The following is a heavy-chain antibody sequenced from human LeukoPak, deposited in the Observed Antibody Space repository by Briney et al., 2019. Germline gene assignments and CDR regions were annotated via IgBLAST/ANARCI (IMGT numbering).Heavy chain of an antibody. CDR3: ARTSGWAANYYYYYMDV. CDR2: TYYRSKWYN. J-gene: IGHJ6*03. CDR1: GVSVSSNSAA. Sequence: SQTLSLTCAISGVSVSSNSAAWNWIRQSPSRGLEWLGRTYYRSKWYNDYAVSVKSRITINPDTSKNQFSLQLNSVTPEDTAVYYCARTSGWAANYYYYYMDVWDKGTTVTISS. D-gene: IGHD6-19*01. V-gene: IGHV6-1*01.